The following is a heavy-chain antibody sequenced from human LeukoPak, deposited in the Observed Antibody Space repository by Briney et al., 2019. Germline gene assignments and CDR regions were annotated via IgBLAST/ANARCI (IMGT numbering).Heavy chain of an antibody. V-gene: IGHV3-9*01. J-gene: IGHJ3*01. CDR2: ISYSRGSI. CDR3: AKDRGGSSELGDAFDV. CDR1: GFTFYEYA. Sequence: PGGSLRLSCAASGFTFYEYAMHGVRQAPGKGLECVSGISYSRGSIGYVDSVKGQFTISRDNAKNSLYLQMNSLRVEDTALYYCAKDRGGSSELGDAFDVWGQGTMVRVSS. D-gene: IGHD1-26*01.